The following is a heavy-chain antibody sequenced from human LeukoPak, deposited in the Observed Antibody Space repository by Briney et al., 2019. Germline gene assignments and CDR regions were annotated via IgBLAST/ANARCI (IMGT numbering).Heavy chain of an antibody. J-gene: IGHJ4*02. D-gene: IGHD3-22*01. CDR1: GGSIRGSSYY. Sequence: PSETLSLTCTVSGGSIRGSSYYWGWIRQPPGKGLEWIGNIYYTGTTYYNPSLKSRVTISVDTSKNHFSLRPRSVTAADTAVYFCARPRDGSTGYYLGYWGQGTLVTVSS. CDR2: IYYTGTT. CDR3: ARPRDGSTGYYLGY. V-gene: IGHV4-39*02.